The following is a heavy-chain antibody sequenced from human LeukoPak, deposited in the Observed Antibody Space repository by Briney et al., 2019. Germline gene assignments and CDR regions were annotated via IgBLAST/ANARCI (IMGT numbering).Heavy chain of an antibody. Sequence: SETLSLTCTVSGGSITSNSCYWGWIRQPPGKGLEWIGEINHSGRTNYNPSLKSRVIISVDTSKNQISLKLSSVTAADTAVYYCARLPPLYYDFWSGYYNPDYWGQGTLVTVSS. CDR3: ARLPPLYYDFWSGYYNPDY. CDR2: INHSGRT. J-gene: IGHJ4*02. D-gene: IGHD3-3*01. V-gene: IGHV4-39*07. CDR1: GGSITSNSCY.